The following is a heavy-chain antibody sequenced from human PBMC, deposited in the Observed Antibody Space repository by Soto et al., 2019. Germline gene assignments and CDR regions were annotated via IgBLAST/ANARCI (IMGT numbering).Heavy chain of an antibody. CDR3: ARGGSSWYLGYYYYYYMDV. Sequence: EASVKVSCKASGYTFTSYYMHWVRQAPGQGLEWTGIINPSGGSTSYAQKFQGRVTMTRDTSTSTVYMELSSLRSEDTAVYYCARGGSSWYLGYYYYYYMDVWGKGTTVTVSS. J-gene: IGHJ6*03. D-gene: IGHD6-13*01. V-gene: IGHV1-46*03. CDR2: INPSGGST. CDR1: GYTFTSYY.